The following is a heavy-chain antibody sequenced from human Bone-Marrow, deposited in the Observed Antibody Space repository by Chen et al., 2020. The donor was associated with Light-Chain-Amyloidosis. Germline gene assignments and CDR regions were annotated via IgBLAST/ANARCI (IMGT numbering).Heavy chain of an antibody. CDR1: GYTFTASY. Sequence: QVHLVQSAAEVKKPGASVRVSCKTSGYTFTASYMHWVRQAPGQGLEWMGWIHPHSGDTHSAQKFQGRVTMTRDMSISTVYMDLNRLISDDTAVYYCVRGALTISGPLRDWGQGTLVTVSS. CDR3: VRGALTISGPLRD. V-gene: IGHV1-2*02. D-gene: IGHD3-3*01. CDR2: IHPHSGDT. J-gene: IGHJ4*02.